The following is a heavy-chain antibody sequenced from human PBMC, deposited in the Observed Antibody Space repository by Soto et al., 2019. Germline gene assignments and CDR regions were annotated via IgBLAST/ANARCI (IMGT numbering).Heavy chain of an antibody. D-gene: IGHD2-2*01. Sequence: ASVKISCKGFGYSFMKYGINWVRQAPGQGLEWVGWISPYSGYTHSAQKFHGRLTLTTDTAASTAYMELRILRSADTALYYCAREASVLIPAAQPSRFDSWGQGTLVTVSS. V-gene: IGHV1-18*01. J-gene: IGHJ4*02. CDR2: ISPYSGYT. CDR1: GYSFMKYG. CDR3: AREASVLIPAAQPSRFDS.